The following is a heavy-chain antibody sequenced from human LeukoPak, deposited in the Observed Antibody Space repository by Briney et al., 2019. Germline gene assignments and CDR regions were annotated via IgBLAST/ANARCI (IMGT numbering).Heavy chain of an antibody. Sequence: PGGSLRLSCAASGFTFSGYWMHWVRQAPGKGLVWVSRINSDGTTTTYADSVRGRFTISRDNAKNTLYLQMNSLRAEDRAVYYCARERDDYYFDYWGQGTLVTVSS. CDR1: GFTFSGYW. CDR3: ARERDDYYFDY. D-gene: IGHD3-3*01. CDR2: INSDGTTT. V-gene: IGHV3-74*01. J-gene: IGHJ4*02.